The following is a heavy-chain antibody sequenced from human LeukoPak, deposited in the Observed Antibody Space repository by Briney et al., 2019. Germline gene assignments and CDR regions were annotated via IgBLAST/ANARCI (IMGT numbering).Heavy chain of an antibody. CDR1: GGTFSRYA. J-gene: IGHJ6*03. CDR3: ARDCSITSCYGDYYYYSMDV. V-gene: IGHV1-69*01. Sequence: SVKVSCKASGGTFSRYAIRWVRQAPGQGLEWMGGIIPIFGTANYAQKFQGRVTITADESTSTAYMELSSLRSEDTTVYYCARDCSITSCYGDYYYYSMDVWGKGTTVTVSS. D-gene: IGHD2-2*01. CDR2: IIPIFGTA.